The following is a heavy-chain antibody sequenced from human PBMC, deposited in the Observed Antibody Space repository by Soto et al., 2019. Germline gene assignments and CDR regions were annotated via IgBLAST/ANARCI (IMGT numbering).Heavy chain of an antibody. CDR3: AKRDQSIDY. CDR2: ISYDGSNK. V-gene: IGHV3-30*18. Sequence: QVQLVESGGGVVQPRRSLRLSCAASGFTFSSYGMHWVRQAPGKGLEWVAVISYDGSNKYYADSVKGRFTISRDNSKNTLYLQMNSLRAEDTAVYYCAKRDQSIDYWGQGTLVTVSS. CDR1: GFTFSSYG. J-gene: IGHJ4*02.